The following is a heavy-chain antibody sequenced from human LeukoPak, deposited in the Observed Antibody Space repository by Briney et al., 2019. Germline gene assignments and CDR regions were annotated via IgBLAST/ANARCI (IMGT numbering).Heavy chain of an antibody. D-gene: IGHD2-15*01. CDR2: ISGSGVNT. CDR3: AKGAGYCDGSSCYSDHGTYFDF. J-gene: IGHJ4*02. V-gene: IGHV3-23*01. Sequence: GESLRLSCSASGFTFSSYAMSWVRQAPGKGLEWVSAISGSGVNTYYADSVKGRFTISRDNYKNTLYLQMNSLRAEETAVYYCAKGAGYCDGSSCYSDHGTYFDFGGKGTLVTVS. CDR1: GFTFSSYA.